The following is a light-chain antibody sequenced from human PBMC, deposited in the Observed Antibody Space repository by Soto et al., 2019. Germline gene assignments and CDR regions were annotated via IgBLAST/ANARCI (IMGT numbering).Light chain of an antibody. J-gene: IGKJ1*01. CDR3: QQRSNWPPT. CDR1: QSVSSY. V-gene: IGKV3-11*01. CDR2: DAS. Sequence: EIVLTQSPATLSLSPGERATLSCRASQSVSSYLAWYQQKPGQAPRLLIYDASNLATGIPARFRGSGSGTDFTPTISSLEPEDFAVYYCQQRSNWPPTFGQGTKVEIK.